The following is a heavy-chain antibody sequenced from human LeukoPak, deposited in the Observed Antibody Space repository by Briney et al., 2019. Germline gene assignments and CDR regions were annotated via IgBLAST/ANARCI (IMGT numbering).Heavy chain of an antibody. V-gene: IGHV3-23*01. Sequence: GESLRLSCAASGFTFSSYAMSWVRQAPGKGLEWVSAISGSGGSTYYADSVKGRFTISRDNSKNTLYLQMNSLRAGDTAVYYCAKDRGGYGYFDYWGQGTLVTVSS. D-gene: IGHD5-12*01. CDR1: GFTFSSYA. CDR2: ISGSGGST. J-gene: IGHJ4*02. CDR3: AKDRGGYGYFDY.